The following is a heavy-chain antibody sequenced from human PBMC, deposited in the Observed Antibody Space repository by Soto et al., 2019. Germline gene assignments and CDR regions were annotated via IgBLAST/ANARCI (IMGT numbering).Heavy chain of an antibody. CDR2: ISAYNGNT. Sequence: VASVKVSCKASGYTFTSYGISWVRQAPGQGLEWMGWISAYNGNTNYAQKLQGRVTMTTDTSTSTAYMELRSLRSDDTAVYYCARTDTHSSGWTFDYWGQGTLVTVSS. D-gene: IGHD6-19*01. CDR1: GYTFTSYG. V-gene: IGHV1-18*01. J-gene: IGHJ4*02. CDR3: ARTDTHSSGWTFDY.